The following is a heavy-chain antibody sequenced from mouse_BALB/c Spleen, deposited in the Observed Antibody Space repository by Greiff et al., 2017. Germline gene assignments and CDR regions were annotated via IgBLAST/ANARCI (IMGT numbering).Heavy chain of an antibody. D-gene: IGHD1-1*01. Sequence: QVQLKESGPELVKPGASVRISCKASGYTFTSYYIHWVKQRPGQGLEWIGWIYPGNVNTKYNEKFKGKATLTADKSSSTAYMQLSSLTSEDSAVYFCARGGGYGSPCADWGQGTLVTVSA. CDR1: GYTFTSYY. CDR3: ARGGGYGSPCAD. CDR2: IYPGNVNT. V-gene: IGHV1S56*01. J-gene: IGHJ3*01.